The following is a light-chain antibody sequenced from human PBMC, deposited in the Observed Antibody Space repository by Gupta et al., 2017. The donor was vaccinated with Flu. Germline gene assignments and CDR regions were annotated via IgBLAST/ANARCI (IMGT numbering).Light chain of an antibody. CDR1: GSDIGYYNY. Sequence: GSGSDIGYYNYFSWYQQQPGKAPKLIIFEVNNRPSGGSARFSGSKSANTASLTTSGLQAEDDDHYYCSSYTGSSTLFGGGTQLTVL. V-gene: IGLV2-14*03. J-gene: IGLJ2*01. CDR2: EVN. CDR3: SSYTGSSTL.